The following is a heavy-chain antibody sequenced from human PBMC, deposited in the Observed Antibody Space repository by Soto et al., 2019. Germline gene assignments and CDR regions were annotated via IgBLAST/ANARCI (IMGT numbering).Heavy chain of an antibody. D-gene: IGHD4-17*01. CDR1: GGSFSGYY. CDR2: INHSGST. V-gene: IGHV4-34*01. J-gene: IGHJ4*02. CDR3: ARLPYGDYYFDY. Sequence: QVQLQQWGAGLLKPSETLSLTCAVYGGSFSGYYWSWIRQPPGKGLEWIGEINHSGSTNYNPSLKSRVTISVDTSKNQFSLKLISVTAADTAVYYCARLPYGDYYFDYWGQGTLVTVSS.